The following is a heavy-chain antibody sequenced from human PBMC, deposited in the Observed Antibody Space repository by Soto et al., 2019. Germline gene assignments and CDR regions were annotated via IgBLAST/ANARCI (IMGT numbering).Heavy chain of an antibody. V-gene: IGHV4-38-2*01. CDR1: GFFISSGNY. J-gene: IGHJ3*01. CDR3: ARARWYDAFDV. CDR2: IFHSGNT. D-gene: IGHD2-15*01. Sequence: PSETLSLTCAVSGFFISSGNYWGWIRKPPGKGLEWIGSIFHSGNTYYNTCLKSRVTISVDMSKNQFSLKLNSVTAADTSVYYCARARWYDAFDVWGQGTVVTVSS.